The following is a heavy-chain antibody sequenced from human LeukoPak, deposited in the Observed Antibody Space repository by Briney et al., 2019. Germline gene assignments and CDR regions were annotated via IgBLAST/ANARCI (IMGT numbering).Heavy chain of an antibody. V-gene: IGHV4-59*01. Sequence: PSETLSLTCTVSGGSISSYYWSWIRQPPGKGLEWIGYIYYSGSTNYNPSLKSRVTISVDTSKNQFSLKLSSVTAADTAVYYCARKRITIFGVVINGFDYWGQGTLVTVSS. J-gene: IGHJ4*02. CDR1: GGSISSYY. D-gene: IGHD3-3*01. CDR2: IYYSGST. CDR3: ARKRITIFGVVINGFDY.